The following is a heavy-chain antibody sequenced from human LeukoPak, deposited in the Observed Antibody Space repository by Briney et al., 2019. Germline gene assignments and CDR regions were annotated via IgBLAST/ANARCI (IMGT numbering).Heavy chain of an antibody. V-gene: IGHV3-30*03. J-gene: IGHJ4*02. CDR3: ARGGLSIMGY. CDR2: VSYDGVNN. D-gene: IGHD2/OR15-2a*01. Sequence: GGSLRLSCAASGFTFSNYGMNWVRQAPGKGLEWVAVVSYDGVNNYYADSVKGRFTISRDNSRNTLYLQVNSLKAEDTAVYFCARGGLSIMGYWGQGTLVTVSS. CDR1: GFTFSNYG.